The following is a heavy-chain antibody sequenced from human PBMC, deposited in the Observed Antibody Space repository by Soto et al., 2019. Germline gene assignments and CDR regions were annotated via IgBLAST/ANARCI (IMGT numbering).Heavy chain of an antibody. Sequence: GGSLRLSCAASGFTFSSYWMSWVRQAPGKGLEWVANIKQDGSEKYYVDSVKGRFTISRDNAKNSLYLQMNSLRAEDTAVYYCARDGVTTLYSSDAFDIWGQGTMVTVSS. CDR3: ARDGVTTLYSSDAFDI. CDR2: IKQDGSEK. V-gene: IGHV3-7*01. CDR1: GFTFSSYW. J-gene: IGHJ3*02. D-gene: IGHD6-13*01.